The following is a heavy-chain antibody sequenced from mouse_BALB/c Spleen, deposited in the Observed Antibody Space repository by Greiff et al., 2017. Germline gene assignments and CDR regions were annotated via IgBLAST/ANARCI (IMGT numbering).Heavy chain of an antibody. D-gene: IGHD2-3*01. CDR3: VRDGYDGYLGYFDV. V-gene: IGHV10S3*01. CDR2: IRSKSNNYAT. Sequence: GGGLVQPKGSLKLSCAASGFTFNTNAMNWVRQAPGKGLEWVARIRSKSNNYATYYADSVKDRFTISRDDSQSMLYLQMNNLKTEDTAMYYCVRDGYDGYLGYFDVWGAGTTVTVSS. J-gene: IGHJ1*01. CDR1: GFTFNTNA.